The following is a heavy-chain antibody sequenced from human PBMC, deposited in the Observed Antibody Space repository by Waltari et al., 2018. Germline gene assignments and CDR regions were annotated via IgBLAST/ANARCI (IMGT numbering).Heavy chain of an antibody. V-gene: IGHV1-2*02. CDR3: ARELEGGYFDY. D-gene: IGHD3-16*01. CDR2: INPNSGGT. J-gene: IGHJ4*02. Sequence: QVQLVQSGAEVRNPGASVRVPCKTSGYTFTAYLLHWVRQAPGHGLEWMGGINPNSGGTNYAQKFQGRVTITRDTSISTAYVELSRLTSDDTAVYYCARELEGGYFDYWGQGTLVTVSS. CDR1: GYTFTAYL.